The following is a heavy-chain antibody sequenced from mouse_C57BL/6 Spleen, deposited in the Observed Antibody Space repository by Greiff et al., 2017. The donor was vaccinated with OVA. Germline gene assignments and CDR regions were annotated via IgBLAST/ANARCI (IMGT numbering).Heavy chain of an antibody. CDR2: IYPGSGNT. V-gene: IGHV1-76*01. D-gene: IGHD3-2*02. Sequence: VKLQESGAELVRPGASVKLSCKASGYTFTDYYINWVKQRPGQGLEWIARIYPGSGNTYYNEKFKGKATLTAEKSSSTAYMQLSSLTSEDSAVYFCGTAQATSAWFAYWGQGTLVTVSA. CDR1: GYTFTDYY. J-gene: IGHJ3*01. CDR3: GTAQATSAWFAY.